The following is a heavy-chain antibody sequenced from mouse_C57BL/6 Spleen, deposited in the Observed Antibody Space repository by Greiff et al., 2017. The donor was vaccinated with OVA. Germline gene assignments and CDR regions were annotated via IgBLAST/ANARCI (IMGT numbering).Heavy chain of an antibody. J-gene: IGHJ3*01. CDR1: GYTFTDYE. CDR2: IDPETGGT. CDR3: TTPGGWFAY. V-gene: IGHV1-15*01. Sequence: QVQLQQSGAELVRPGASVTLSCKASGYTFTDYEMHWVKQTPVHGLEWIGAIDPETGGTAYNQKFKGKAILTADKSSSTAYLELRSLTSEDSAVYYCTTPGGWFAYWGQGTLVTVAA.